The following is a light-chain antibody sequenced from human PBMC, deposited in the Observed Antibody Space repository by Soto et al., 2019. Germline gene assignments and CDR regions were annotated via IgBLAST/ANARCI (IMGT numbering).Light chain of an antibody. CDR2: AAS. J-gene: IGKJ1*01. Sequence: DIQMTQSPSSLSASVGDRVTITCRASQGIANYLAWYQHKTGKVTNLLIYAASTLQSGVPSRFSGGRSGTDFTLTISSLQPEDVATYYCQKYNSAPRTFGQGTKVEIK. CDR3: QKYNSAPRT. CDR1: QGIANY. V-gene: IGKV1-27*01.